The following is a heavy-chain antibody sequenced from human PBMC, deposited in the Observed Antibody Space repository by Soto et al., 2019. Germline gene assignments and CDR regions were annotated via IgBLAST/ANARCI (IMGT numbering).Heavy chain of an antibody. J-gene: IGHJ4*02. V-gene: IGHV3-23*01. CDR1: GFTFSSYA. Sequence: GGSLRLSCAASGFTFSSYAMSWVRQAPGKGLEWVSAISGSGGSTYYADSVKGRFTISRDNSKNTLYLQMNSLRAEDTAVYYCAKDLGRISAELLRCYFDYWGQGTLVTVSS. CDR3: AKDLGRISAELLRCYFDY. CDR2: ISGSGGST. D-gene: IGHD1-26*01.